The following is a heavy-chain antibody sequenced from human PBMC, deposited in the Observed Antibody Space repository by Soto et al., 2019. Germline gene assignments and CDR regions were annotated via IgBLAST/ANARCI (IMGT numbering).Heavy chain of an antibody. V-gene: IGHV4-4*02. J-gene: IGHJ5*02. CDR2: IHDGGTT. Sequence: QVKLQESDPGLVKPSGTLSLTCAVSGGSINSNRWWTWVRQAPGKGLEWIGEIHDGGTTNYNLSLKSRVTLSIDESKNQFSLDMKSVSAADTAVYYCAGQWAAGYGAFDPWGQGILVTVSS. CDR1: GGSINSNRW. D-gene: IGHD3-9*01. CDR3: AGQWAAGYGAFDP.